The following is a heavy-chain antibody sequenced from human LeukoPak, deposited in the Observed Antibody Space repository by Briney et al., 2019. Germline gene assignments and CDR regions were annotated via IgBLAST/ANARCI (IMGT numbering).Heavy chain of an antibody. CDR2: INPNSGGT. V-gene: IGHV1-2*02. J-gene: IGHJ6*02. D-gene: IGHD5-12*01. CDR1: GYTFTGYY. CDR3: ARDDSGYDYFYGMDV. Sequence: ASAKVSCKASGYTFTGYYMHWVRQAPGQGLEWMGWINPNSGGTNYALRFQGRVTMTRDTSISTAYVELSRLRSDDTAVYYCARDDSGYDYFYGMDVWGQGTTVTVSS.